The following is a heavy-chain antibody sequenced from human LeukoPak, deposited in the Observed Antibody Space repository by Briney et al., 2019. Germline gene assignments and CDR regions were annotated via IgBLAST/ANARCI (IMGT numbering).Heavy chain of an antibody. Sequence: PSETLSLTCTVSGGSINTPNYYWGWIRQTPGKGLEWIGNIFYSGGTYYSPSLTSRVTISLDTSRNQFSLKLSSVTAADTAVYYCARGSVNYDMLTGYYRANWFDPWGKGTLVTVSS. J-gene: IGHJ5*02. CDR1: GGSINTPNYY. CDR2: IFYSGGT. CDR3: ARGSVNYDMLTGYYRANWFDP. V-gene: IGHV4-39*07. D-gene: IGHD3-9*01.